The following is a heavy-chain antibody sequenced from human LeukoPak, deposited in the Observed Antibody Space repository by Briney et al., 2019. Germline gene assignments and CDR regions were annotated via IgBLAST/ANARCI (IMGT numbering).Heavy chain of an antibody. CDR1: GFTLGTYW. D-gene: IGHD3-10*01. CDR3: AKAGDSGSYASTPFDY. CDR2: IKQDGSEK. Sequence: GGSLRLSCAASGFTLGTYWMSWVRQAPGKGLEWVANIKQDGSEKYYVDSVKGRFTISRDNAKNSPYLQMNSLRAEDTALYYCAKAGDSGSYASTPFDYWGQGTLVTVSS. J-gene: IGHJ4*02. V-gene: IGHV3-7*03.